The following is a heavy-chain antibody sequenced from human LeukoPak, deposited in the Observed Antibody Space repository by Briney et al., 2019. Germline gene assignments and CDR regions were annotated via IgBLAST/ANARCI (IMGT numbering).Heavy chain of an antibody. CDR2: ISSSGSPI. V-gene: IGHV3-48*04. J-gene: IGHJ4*02. D-gene: IGHD1-26*01. CDR1: GFTFSSYS. CDR3: ARDLGGSSKPDY. Sequence: GGSLRLSCAASGFTFSSYSMNWVRQAPGKGLEWASYISSSGSPIYYADSVKGRFTTSRDSAKNSLDLQMNSLRVEDTAVYYCARDLGGSSKPDYWGQGTLVTVSS.